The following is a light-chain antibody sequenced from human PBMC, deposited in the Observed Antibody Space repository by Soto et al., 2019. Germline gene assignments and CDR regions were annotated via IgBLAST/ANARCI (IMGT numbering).Light chain of an antibody. CDR2: DAS. CDR1: QTISNF. CDR3: QQSFSTPWT. J-gene: IGKJ1*01. V-gene: IGKV1-39*01. Sequence: DIHMTQSPSSLSASVGDRVTLTCRASQTISNFLHWYQQKPGNAPKLLIYDASNLHSGVPSRFSGSGSGTDFTLTISSLQPEDFATYSCQQSFSTPWTFGQGTKVDSK.